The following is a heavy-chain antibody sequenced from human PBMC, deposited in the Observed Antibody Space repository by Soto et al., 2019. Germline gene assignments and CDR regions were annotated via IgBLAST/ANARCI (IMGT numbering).Heavy chain of an antibody. CDR2: ITSTTGYT. D-gene: IGHD6-19*01. J-gene: IGHJ3*02. CDR3: ASGSFAPTSSDQDPFDM. V-gene: IGHV3-11*06. Sequence: PGGSLRLSCVASKFTFSDYFMHWIRQSPGKGREWVAKITSTTGYTVYADSVRGRFIVSRDNARSSVYLQMSRLSVEDTAVYYCASGSFAPTSSDQDPFDMLGQGKMVTASS. CDR1: KFTFSDYF.